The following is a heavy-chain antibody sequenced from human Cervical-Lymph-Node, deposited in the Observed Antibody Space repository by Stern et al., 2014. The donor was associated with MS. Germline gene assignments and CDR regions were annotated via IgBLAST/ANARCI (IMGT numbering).Heavy chain of an antibody. CDR1: GYTFTNYD. Sequence: QLVQSEADIKNPGASVKVSCKASGYTFTNYDISWVRQAPGQGLEWMGWISTYNDNTNYAQNFQGRVTMTTDTSASTAYMYLRSLRSDGTAVYYCRRAGIHRSRTKSGRYYVAGNYYGLDVWGQGTTVTVSS. D-gene: IGHD1-26*01. V-gene: IGHV1-18*01. CDR3: RRAGIHRSRTKSGRYYVAGNYYGLDV. J-gene: IGHJ6*02. CDR2: ISTYNDNT.